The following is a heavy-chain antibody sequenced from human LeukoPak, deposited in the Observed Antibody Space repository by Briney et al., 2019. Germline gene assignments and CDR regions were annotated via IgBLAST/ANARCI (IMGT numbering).Heavy chain of an antibody. CDR1: GYTFTGYY. D-gene: IGHD3-3*01. J-gene: IGHJ6*02. CDR2: FNPNSGGT. Sequence: ASVKVSCKASGYTFTGYYMHWVRQAPGQGLEWMGWFNPNSGGTNYAQKFQGRVTMTRDTSISTAYMELSRLRSDDTAVYYCARGPYDFWSGYYIYYGMDVWGQGTTVTVSS. CDR3: ARGPYDFWSGYYIYYGMDV. V-gene: IGHV1-2*02.